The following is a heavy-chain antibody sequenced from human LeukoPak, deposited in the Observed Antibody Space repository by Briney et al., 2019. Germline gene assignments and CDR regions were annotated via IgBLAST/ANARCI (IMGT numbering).Heavy chain of an antibody. V-gene: IGHV3-23*01. CDR3: ARGKDHDFWNPFDH. J-gene: IGHJ4*02. CDR2: IDGSGGRP. CDR1: GFTFSSHA. D-gene: IGHD3-3*01. Sequence: GGSLRLSCGASGFTFSSHAMSWVRQAPGKGLEWVSGIDGSGGRPPSADSVKGRFTISRDISKNTLYLQMDSLRAEDTAAYYCARGKDHDFWNPFDHWGQGTLVTVSS.